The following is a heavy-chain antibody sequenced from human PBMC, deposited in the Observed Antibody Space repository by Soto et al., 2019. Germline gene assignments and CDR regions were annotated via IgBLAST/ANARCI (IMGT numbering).Heavy chain of an antibody. J-gene: IGHJ4*02. V-gene: IGHV1-24*01. Sequence: ASVKVSCKVSGYSLNELSIHWVRQAPGKGLEWMGGFDPEDGEIVYAQKFQGRVTMTEDTSTDTANTDLSSLRSEDTAVYYCATGGPAGDFDNWGQGTLVTVSS. CDR3: ATGGPAGDFDN. CDR2: FDPEDGEI. CDR1: GYSLNELS. D-gene: IGHD3-10*01.